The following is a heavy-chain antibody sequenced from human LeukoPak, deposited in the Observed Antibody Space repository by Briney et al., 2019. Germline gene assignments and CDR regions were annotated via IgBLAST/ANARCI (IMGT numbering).Heavy chain of an antibody. D-gene: IGHD3-3*01. Sequence: PSETLSLTCAVSGYSISSGYYWGWIREPPGKGLEWIGSIYHSGSTYYNPSLKSRVTISVDTSKNQFSLKLSSVTAADTAVYYCANSFWYWGQGTLVTVSS. CDR2: IYHSGST. CDR3: ANSFWY. V-gene: IGHV4-38-2*01. J-gene: IGHJ4*02. CDR1: GYSISSGYY.